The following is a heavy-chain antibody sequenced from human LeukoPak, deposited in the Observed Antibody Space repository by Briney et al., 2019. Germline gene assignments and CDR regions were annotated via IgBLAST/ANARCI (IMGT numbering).Heavy chain of an antibody. CDR1: GFTFTNYA. Sequence: TGGTLRLSCAASGFTFTNYAMSWVRQAPGKGLEWVSGINWNGGSTSYADSVKGRFTISRDNAKNSLYLQMNSLRAEDTAFYYCARDKAAAGTLFDYWGQGALVTVSS. V-gene: IGHV3-20*04. CDR3: ARDKAAAGTLFDY. CDR2: INWNGGST. J-gene: IGHJ4*02. D-gene: IGHD6-13*01.